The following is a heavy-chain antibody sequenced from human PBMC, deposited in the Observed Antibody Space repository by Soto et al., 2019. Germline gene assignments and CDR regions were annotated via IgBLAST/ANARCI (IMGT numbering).Heavy chain of an antibody. J-gene: IGHJ6*02. V-gene: IGHV3-53*01. D-gene: IGHD6-13*01. CDR1: GFTVSSNY. Sequence: GGSLRLSCAASGFTVSSNYMTWVRQAPGKGLEWVSVIYSDGTTYYADSVKGRFTISRDNSKNTLYLQMNSLRAEDTAVYYCARDRYSKSDYRYGMDVWGQGTTVTVSS. CDR2: IYSDGTT. CDR3: ARDRYSKSDYRYGMDV.